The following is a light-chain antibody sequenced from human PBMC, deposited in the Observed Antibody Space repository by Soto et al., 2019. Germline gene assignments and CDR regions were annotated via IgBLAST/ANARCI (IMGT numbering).Light chain of an antibody. V-gene: IGKV1-5*03. CDR1: QTISSW. J-gene: IGKJ1*01. CDR3: QQYASYPWT. Sequence: DIQITQSPSSLSASVGDRVTITCRASQTISSWLAWYQQRPGKAPKRLIYKASTLTSGVPSRFSGSGSGTEFSLTVSRLQPDDFETYYCQQYASYPWTFGQGTKVDIK. CDR2: KAS.